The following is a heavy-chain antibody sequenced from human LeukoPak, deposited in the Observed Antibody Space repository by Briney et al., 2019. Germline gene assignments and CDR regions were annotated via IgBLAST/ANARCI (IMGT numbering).Heavy chain of an antibody. Sequence: GASVKVSCKASGYTFTGYYMHWVRQAPGQGLEWMGWINPNSGGTNYAQKFQGRVTMTRDTSISTAYMELSRLRSDDMAVYYCASSKGIAAAGTRFDYWGQGTLVTVSS. V-gene: IGHV1-2*02. D-gene: IGHD6-13*01. CDR1: GYTFTGYY. J-gene: IGHJ4*02. CDR2: INPNSGGT. CDR3: ASSKGIAAAGTRFDY.